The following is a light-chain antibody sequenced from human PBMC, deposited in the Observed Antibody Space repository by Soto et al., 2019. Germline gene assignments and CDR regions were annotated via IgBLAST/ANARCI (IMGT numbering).Light chain of an antibody. CDR1: QSVSSY. V-gene: IGKV3-11*01. CDR2: DAS. CDR3: QQRSNWPPWT. Sequence: EIVLTQSPATLSLSPGERATLSCRASQSVSSYLACHQQKPGQAPRLLIYDASNRATGIPARFSGSGSGTDFTLTISSLEPEDFAVYYCQQRSNWPPWTFGQGTKVEIK. J-gene: IGKJ1*01.